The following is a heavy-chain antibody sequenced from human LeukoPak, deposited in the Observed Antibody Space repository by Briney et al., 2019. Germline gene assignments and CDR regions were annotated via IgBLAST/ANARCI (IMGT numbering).Heavy chain of an antibody. CDR3: ARDRASGMDY. V-gene: IGHV4-31*03. CDR2: IFFTGRT. J-gene: IGHJ4*02. Sequence: SETLSLTCTVSGGSVNSGAYYWSWIRQFPGKGLEWIRQIFFTGRTDYNPSLKSRLAISIDTSRDQFSLELSSVSAADTATYYCARDRASGMDYWGQGILVTVSS. D-gene: IGHD3-10*01. CDR1: GGSVNSGAYY.